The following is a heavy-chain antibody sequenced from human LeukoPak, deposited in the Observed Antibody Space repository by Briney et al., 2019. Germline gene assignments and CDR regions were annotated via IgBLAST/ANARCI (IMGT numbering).Heavy chain of an antibody. CDR3: ARAGYDILTLAPDPANDY. D-gene: IGHD3-9*01. CDR1: NYTFSNYP. J-gene: IGHJ4*02. CDR2: ISAYSGNT. V-gene: IGHV1-18*01. Sequence: ASVKVSCKASNYTFSNYPISWVRQAPGQGPEWLGWISAYSGNTNYAPKVQGRVTMTTDRATNTAYMELASLRPDDTAMYYCARAGYDILTLAPDPANDYWGQGILVTVSS.